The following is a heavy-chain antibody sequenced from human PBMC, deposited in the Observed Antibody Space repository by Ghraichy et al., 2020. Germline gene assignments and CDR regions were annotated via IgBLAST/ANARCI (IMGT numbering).Heavy chain of an antibody. CDR3: ARVNYGSGSPYFDY. J-gene: IGHJ4*02. CDR2: IYYSGST. V-gene: IGHV4-59*01. CDR1: GGSISSYY. Sequence: SETLSLTCTVSGGSISSYYWSWIRQPPGKGLEWIGYIYYSGSTNYNPSLKSRVTISVDTSKNQFSLKLSSVTAADTAVYYCARVNYGSGSPYFDYWGQGTLVTVSS. D-gene: IGHD3-10*01.